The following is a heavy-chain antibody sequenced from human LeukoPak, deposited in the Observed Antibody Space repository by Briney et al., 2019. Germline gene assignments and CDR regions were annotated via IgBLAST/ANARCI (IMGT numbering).Heavy chain of an antibody. Sequence: ASVKVSCKASGYTFTSYYMHWVRQAPGQGLEWMGIINPSGGSTSYAQKFQGRVTMTRHMSTSTVYMELSSLSSEDTAVYYCARSLDVGGDYWGQGTLVTVSS. CDR3: ARSLDVGGDY. CDR1: GYTFTSYY. CDR2: INPSGGST. J-gene: IGHJ4*02. D-gene: IGHD5-12*01. V-gene: IGHV1-46*01.